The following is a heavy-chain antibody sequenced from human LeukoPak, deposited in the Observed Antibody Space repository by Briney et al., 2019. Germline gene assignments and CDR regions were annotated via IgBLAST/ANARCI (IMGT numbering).Heavy chain of an antibody. CDR1: GYTFTGYY. CDR3: ARARRDIVVRFDY. J-gene: IGHJ4*02. Sequence: ASVKVSCKASGYTFTGYYMHWVRQAPGQGLEWRGWINPNSGGTNYAQKFQGRVTMTRDTSISTAYMELSRLRSDDTAVYYCARARRDIVVRFDYWGQGTLVTVSS. V-gene: IGHV1-2*02. D-gene: IGHD2-2*01. CDR2: INPNSGGT.